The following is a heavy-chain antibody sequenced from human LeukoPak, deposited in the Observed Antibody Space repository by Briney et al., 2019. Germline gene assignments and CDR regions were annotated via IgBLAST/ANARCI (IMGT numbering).Heavy chain of an antibody. CDR3: ARFSSGWLNDAFDI. Sequence: GSLRLSCAASGFTFSSYAMSWVRQPPGKGLEWIGEINHSGSTNYNPSLKSRVTISVDTSKNQFSLKLSSVTAADTAVYYCARFSSGWLNDAFDIWGQGTMVTVSS. J-gene: IGHJ3*02. D-gene: IGHD6-19*01. V-gene: IGHV4-34*01. CDR2: INHSGST. CDR1: GFTFSSYA.